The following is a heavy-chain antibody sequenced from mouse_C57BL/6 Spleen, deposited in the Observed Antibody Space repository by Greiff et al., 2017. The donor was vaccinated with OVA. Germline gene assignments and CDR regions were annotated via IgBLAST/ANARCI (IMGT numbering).Heavy chain of an antibody. CDR2: IWSDGST. CDR3: ARHWDSSGYDAMDY. D-gene: IGHD3-2*02. CDR1: GFSLTSYG. J-gene: IGHJ4*01. V-gene: IGHV2-6-1*01. Sequence: VQLVESGPGLVAPSQSLSITCTVSGFSLTSYGVHWVRQPPGKGLEWLVVIWSDGSTTYNSALKSSLSISKDNSKSQVFLKMNSLQTDDTAMYYGARHWDSSGYDAMDYWGQGTSVTVSS.